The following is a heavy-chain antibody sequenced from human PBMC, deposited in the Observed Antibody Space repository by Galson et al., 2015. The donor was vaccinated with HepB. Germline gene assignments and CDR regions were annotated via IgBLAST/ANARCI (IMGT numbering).Heavy chain of an antibody. D-gene: IGHD1-20*01. CDR3: ARALGRYNWNLNNNNWFDP. J-gene: IGHJ5*02. V-gene: IGHV1-2*02. CDR1: GYTFTGYY. Sequence: SVKVSCKASGYTFTGYYIHWVRQAPGQGLEWMGWINPNSGATNYAQQFQGRVTVSRDTSISTVYMDLSRLRSDDTAVYYCARALGRYNWNLNNNNWFDPWGRGTLVIVSA. CDR2: INPNSGAT.